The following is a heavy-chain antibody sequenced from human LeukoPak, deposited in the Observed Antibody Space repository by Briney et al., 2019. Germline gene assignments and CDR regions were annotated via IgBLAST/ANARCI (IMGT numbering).Heavy chain of an antibody. Sequence: PGGSLRLSCAASGFTFSNAWMSWVRQAPGKGLEWVGCIKSKTDGGTTDYAAPVKGRFTISRDDSKNTLYLQMNSLKTEDTAVYYYTTDLNVDAFDIWGQGTMVTVSS. J-gene: IGHJ3*02. CDR1: GFTFSNAW. V-gene: IGHV3-15*01. CDR2: IKSKTDGGTT. CDR3: TTDLNVDAFDI.